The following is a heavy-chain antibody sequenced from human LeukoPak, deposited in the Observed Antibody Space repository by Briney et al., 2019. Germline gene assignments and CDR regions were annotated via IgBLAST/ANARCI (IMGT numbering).Heavy chain of an antibody. J-gene: IGHJ4*02. Sequence: PGGPLRLSCAASGFSFSVYSMNWVRQAPGKGLEWVSSISSSSGSIYYADSVKGRFTISRDNAKNSLYLQMNSLRAEDTAVYYCARDTYDSSGYYYQDYWGQGTLVTVSS. CDR3: ARDTYDSSGYYYQDY. D-gene: IGHD3-22*01. CDR1: GFSFSVYS. CDR2: ISSSSGSI. V-gene: IGHV3-21*01.